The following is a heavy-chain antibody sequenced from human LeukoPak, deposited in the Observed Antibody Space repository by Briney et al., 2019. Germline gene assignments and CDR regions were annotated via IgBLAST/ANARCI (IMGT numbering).Heavy chain of an antibody. V-gene: IGHV4-34*01. CDR1: GGSFSGYY. CDR2: INHSGST. Sequence: SETLSLTRAVYGGSFSGYYWSWIRQPPGKGLEWIGEINHSGSTNYNPSLKSRVTISVDTSKNQFSLKLSSVTAADTAVYYCARFMGIAAAATQAFDYWGQGTLVTVSS. D-gene: IGHD6-13*01. J-gene: IGHJ4*02. CDR3: ARFMGIAAAATQAFDY.